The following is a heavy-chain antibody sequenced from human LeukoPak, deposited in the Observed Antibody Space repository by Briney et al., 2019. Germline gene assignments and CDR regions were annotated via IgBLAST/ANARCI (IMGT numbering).Heavy chain of an antibody. CDR2: IKQDGSEK. CDR1: GFTFSSYW. V-gene: IGHV3-7*01. CDR3: AREPIAVAGNFDY. Sequence: GGSLRLSCAASGFTFSSYWMSWVRQAPGKGLEWVANIKQDGSEKYYVDSVKGRFTISRDNAKNSLYLQMNSLRAEDTAVYYCAREPIAVAGNFDYWGQGTLVTVSS. J-gene: IGHJ4*02. D-gene: IGHD6-19*01.